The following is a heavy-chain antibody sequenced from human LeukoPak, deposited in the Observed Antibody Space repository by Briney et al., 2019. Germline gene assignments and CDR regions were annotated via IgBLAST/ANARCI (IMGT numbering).Heavy chain of an antibody. V-gene: IGHV3-23*01. D-gene: IGHD6-13*01. CDR1: GLTCSSCA. CDR2: ISGSGGST. CDR3: AAWQLTLFDF. Sequence: GGSLRLSCAASGLTCSSCAMSWVRQAPGKGLEWVSAISGSGGSTYYTDSVKGRFTISRDYSKNTVYLQMNGLSAEDTAVYYCAAWQLTLFDFWGPGILVTVSS. J-gene: IGHJ4*02.